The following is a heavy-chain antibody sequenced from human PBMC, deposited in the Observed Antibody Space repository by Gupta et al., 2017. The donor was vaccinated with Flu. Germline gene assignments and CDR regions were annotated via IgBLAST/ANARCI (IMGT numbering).Heavy chain of an antibody. CDR3: ARDFIAAHRRRGGGY. CDR2: INPNSGGT. D-gene: IGHD6-13*01. J-gene: IGHJ4*02. Sequence: QVQLVQSGAEVKKPGASVKVSCKASGYTFTGYYMHWVRQAPGQGLEWMGRINPNSGGTNYAQKFQGRVTMTRDTSISTAYMELSRLRSDDTAVYYCARDFIAAHRRRGGGYWGQGTLVTVSS. V-gene: IGHV1-2*06. CDR1: GYTFTGYY.